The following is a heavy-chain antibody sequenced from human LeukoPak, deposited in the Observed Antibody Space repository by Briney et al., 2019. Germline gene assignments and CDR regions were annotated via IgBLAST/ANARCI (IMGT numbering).Heavy chain of an antibody. Sequence: PGGSLRLSCAASGFTFSSYWMHWVRQVPGKGLVWVSRITSEGSSTSYADSVKGRFTISRDNAKNTLYLQMNSLRAEDTAVYYCARGPSVVALDWGQGTLVTVSS. V-gene: IGHV3-74*01. J-gene: IGHJ4*02. CDR3: ARGPSVVALD. CDR2: ITSEGSST. CDR1: GFTFSSYW. D-gene: IGHD2-15*01.